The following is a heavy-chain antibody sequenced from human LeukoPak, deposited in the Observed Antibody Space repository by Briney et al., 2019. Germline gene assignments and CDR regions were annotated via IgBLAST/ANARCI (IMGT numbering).Heavy chain of an antibody. D-gene: IGHD3-9*01. CDR3: ARGTDDIDI. J-gene: IGHJ3*02. CDR2: INIGGTNT. CDR1: GFTFNDYY. V-gene: IGHV3-11*04. Sequence: GGSLRLSCAASGFTFNDYYMSWIRQAPGKGLEWLSYINIGGTNTHYADSVKGRFSISRFNAKETLYLQMNSLRVEDTAVYYCARGTDDIDIWGQGTLVTVSS.